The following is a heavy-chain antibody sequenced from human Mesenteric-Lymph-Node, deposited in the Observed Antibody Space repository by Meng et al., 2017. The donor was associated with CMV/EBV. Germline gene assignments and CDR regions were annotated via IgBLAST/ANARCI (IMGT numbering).Heavy chain of an antibody. V-gene: IGHV3-23*03. CDR3: AKGDYGDY. CDR1: GFTFSSYA. D-gene: IGHD4-17*01. CDR2: IYSGGSST. Sequence: GGSLRLSCAASGFTFSSYAMSWVRQAPGKGLEWVSVIYSGGSSTYYADSVKGRFTISRDNSKNTLYLQMNSLRAEDTAVYYCAKGDYGDYWGQGTLVTVSS. J-gene: IGHJ4*02.